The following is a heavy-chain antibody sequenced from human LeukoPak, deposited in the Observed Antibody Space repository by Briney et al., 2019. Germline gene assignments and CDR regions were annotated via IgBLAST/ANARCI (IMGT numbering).Heavy chain of an antibody. CDR1: GGSISSYY. Sequence: PSETLSLTCTVSGGSISSYYWSWIRQPPGKGLEWIGYIFYSGSTNYNPYFKSRVTISVDTSKNQFSLKLSSVTAADTAVYYCARGGGYSGYDYPVDYWGQGTLVTVSS. D-gene: IGHD5-12*01. CDR3: ARGGGYSGYDYPVDY. CDR2: IFYSGST. V-gene: IGHV4-59*01. J-gene: IGHJ4*02.